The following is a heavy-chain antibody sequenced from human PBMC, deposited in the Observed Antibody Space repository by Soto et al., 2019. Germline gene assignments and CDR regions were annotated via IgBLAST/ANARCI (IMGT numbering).Heavy chain of an antibody. V-gene: IGHV3-64D*06. J-gene: IGHJ4*02. CDR1: GFTFSSYA. Sequence: PGGSLRLSCSASGFTFSSYAMQWVRQAQGKGLEYVSGVRGNGDAPFYADSVKGRFTISRDNSKNTLYLQMSSLSADDTAVYYYVNSPGGNNFDFFDWGQGSLVTIAS. D-gene: IGHD5-12*01. CDR3: VNSPGGNNFDFFD. CDR2: VRGNGDAP.